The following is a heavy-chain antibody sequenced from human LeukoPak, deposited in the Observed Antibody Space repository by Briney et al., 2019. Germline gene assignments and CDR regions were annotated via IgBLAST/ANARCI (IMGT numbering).Heavy chain of an antibody. V-gene: IGHV3-66*01. D-gene: IGHD5/OR15-5a*01. CDR3: ARGLRYFDY. CDR1: GFTVSTNS. Sequence: GGSLRLSSAASGFTVSTNSMSWVRQAPGKGLEWVSVIYSGGTTYYADSVKGRFSISRDNSKNTLYLQMNSLRAEDTAVYYCARGLRYFDYWGQGTLVTVSS. CDR2: IYSGGTT. J-gene: IGHJ4*02.